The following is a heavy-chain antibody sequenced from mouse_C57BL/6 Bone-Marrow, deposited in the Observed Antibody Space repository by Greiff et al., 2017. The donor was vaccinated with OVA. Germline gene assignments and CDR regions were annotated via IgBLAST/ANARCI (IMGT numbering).Heavy chain of an antibody. Sequence: VQLQQSGAELASPGASVTLSCKASGYTFTDHIMNWVKKRPGQGLEWIGRIYPVSGENNYNQKFMGQATFSVDRSSSTVYMVLNSLTSEDPAVYYCGRRMGYYGNYFFDYWGQGTTLTVSS. CDR2: IYPVSGEN. D-gene: IGHD2-1*01. CDR3: GRRMGYYGNYFFDY. V-gene: IGHV1-11*01. J-gene: IGHJ2*01. CDR1: GYTFTDHI.